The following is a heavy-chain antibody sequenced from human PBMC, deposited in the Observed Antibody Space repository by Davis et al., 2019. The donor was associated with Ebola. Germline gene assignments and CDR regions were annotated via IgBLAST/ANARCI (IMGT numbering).Heavy chain of an antibody. Sequence: SETLSLTCTVSGGSTTTSRYYWGWIRQPPGKGLEWIGSIYYSGSTYYNPSLKSRVTISVDTSKNQFSLKLSSVTAADTAVYYWARGLGGDFDYWGQGTLVTVSS. D-gene: IGHD3-16*01. CDR3: ARGLGGDFDY. J-gene: IGHJ4*02. V-gene: IGHV4-39*07. CDR1: GGSTTTSRYY. CDR2: IYYSGST.